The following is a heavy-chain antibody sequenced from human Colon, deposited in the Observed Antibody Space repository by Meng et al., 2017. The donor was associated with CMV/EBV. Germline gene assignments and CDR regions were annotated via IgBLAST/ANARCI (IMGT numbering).Heavy chain of an antibody. CDR1: GFTFDDYA. Sequence: SLKISCAASGFTFDDYAMHWVRQAPGKGLEWVSGISWNSGNIGYADSVKGRFTISRDNAKNSLYLQMNSLRAEDTALYYCAKGPYSSSSKGWFDPWGQGTLVTVSS. D-gene: IGHD6-6*01. CDR3: AKGPYSSSSKGWFDP. J-gene: IGHJ5*02. CDR2: ISWNSGNI. V-gene: IGHV3-9*01.